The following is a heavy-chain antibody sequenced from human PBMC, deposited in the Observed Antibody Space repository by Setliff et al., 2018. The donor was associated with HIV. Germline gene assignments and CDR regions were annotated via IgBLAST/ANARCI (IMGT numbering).Heavy chain of an antibody. J-gene: IGHJ4*02. CDR2: VSYDGEEK. CDR1: GFAFSRYW. CDR3: ARDKFPRYDDRRPYYFDY. Sequence: GGSLRLSCTASGFAFSRYWMSWVRQAPGRGLEWVSLVSYDGEEKYYADSVKGRFTISRDNAKKSLYLQMNSLRAEDTAVYYCARDKFPRYDDRRPYYFDYWGQGTLVTVSS. V-gene: IGHV3-7*01. D-gene: IGHD3-22*01.